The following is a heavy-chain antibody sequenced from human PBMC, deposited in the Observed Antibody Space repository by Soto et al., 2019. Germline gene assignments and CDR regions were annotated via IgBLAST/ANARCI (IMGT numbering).Heavy chain of an antibody. V-gene: IGHV3-9*01. CDR2: ITWNSGTV. Sequence: EVQLVESGGGVVQSGRSLRLSCAVSGFTFDDYGMHWVRQAPGKGLEWVSGITWNSGTVGYADSVKGRFTISRDNARNSLYLQMNSLRPEDTAVYYCAKVHLILPPNDFFGPSGNWGQGTMVIVSS. J-gene: IGHJ3*01. CDR1: GFTFDDYG. D-gene: IGHD2-15*01. CDR3: AKVHLILPPNDFFGPSGN.